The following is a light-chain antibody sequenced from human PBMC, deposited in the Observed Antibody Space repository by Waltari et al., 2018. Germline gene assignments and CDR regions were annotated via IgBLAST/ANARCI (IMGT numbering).Light chain of an antibody. J-gene: IGKJ1*01. V-gene: IGKV2D-29*01. CDR2: EVS. CDR1: QSLPHGDGRAR. Sequence: SQSLPHGDGRARLYWDLQKPGQAPQLLVSEVSNRFSGVTERFSGSGSGTDFTLKISRVEAEDVGVYFCMQNIQLPTFGQGTKVEIE. CDR3: MQNIQLPT.